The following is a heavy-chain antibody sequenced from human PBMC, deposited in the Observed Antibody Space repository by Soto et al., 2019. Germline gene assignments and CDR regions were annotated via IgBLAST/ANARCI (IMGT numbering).Heavy chain of an antibody. CDR2: ISYDGSDK. CDR1: GFIFNTYA. CDR3: ARDAYGMDV. J-gene: IGHJ6*02. V-gene: IGHV3-30*04. Sequence: GGSLRLSCAASGFIFNTYAMHWVRQAPGKGLEWVGFISYDGSDKYYADSVKGRFTISRDDSRNKLYLQMNSLETEDTGVYYCARDAYGMDVWGQGTTVTVSS.